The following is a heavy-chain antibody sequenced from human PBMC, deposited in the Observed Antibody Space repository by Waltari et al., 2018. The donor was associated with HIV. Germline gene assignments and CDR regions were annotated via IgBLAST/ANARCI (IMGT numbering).Heavy chain of an antibody. CDR1: GYHFTSYT. Sequence: QVLLVQSGTEVKKPVAPVTISCKASGYHFTSYTVHWVRQAPGRGLEWLGWINSGNGNSRYSPGFQYRLTMTRDISASTSYFVLSGLTSDDTSVYFCARSGIVRGRSYELLAFWGQGT. CDR3: ARSGIVRGRSYELLAF. CDR2: INSGNGNS. D-gene: IGHD3-16*01. V-gene: IGHV1-3*01. J-gene: IGHJ4*01.